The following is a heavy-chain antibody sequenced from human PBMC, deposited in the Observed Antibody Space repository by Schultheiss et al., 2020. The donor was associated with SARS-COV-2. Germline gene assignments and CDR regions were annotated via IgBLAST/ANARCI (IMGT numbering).Heavy chain of an antibody. V-gene: IGHV1-46*01. D-gene: IGHD2-2*01. J-gene: IGHJ3*02. CDR1: GYTFTSYY. CDR2: INPSGGST. CDR3: ARGSFVHCSSTSCYSDAFDI. Sequence: ASVKVSCKASGYTFTSYYMHWVRQAPGQGLEWMGIINPSGGSTSFAQKFQGRVTMTRDTSTSTVYMELSSLRSDDTAVYYCARGSFVHCSSTSCYSDAFDIWGQGTMVTVSS.